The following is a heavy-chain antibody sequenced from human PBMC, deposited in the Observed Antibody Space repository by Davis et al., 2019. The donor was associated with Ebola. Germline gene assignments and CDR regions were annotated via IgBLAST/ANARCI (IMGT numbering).Heavy chain of an antibody. Sequence: ESLKISCAASGFTFSSYAMHWVRQAPGKGLEWIGEINHSGSTNYNPSLKSRVTISVDTSKNQFSLKLSSVTAADTAVYYCARGHSYGSMVYGMDLWGQGTTVAVSS. V-gene: IGHV4-34*01. D-gene: IGHD5-18*01. CDR1: GFTFSSYA. J-gene: IGHJ6*02. CDR3: ARGHSYGSMVYGMDL. CDR2: INHSGST.